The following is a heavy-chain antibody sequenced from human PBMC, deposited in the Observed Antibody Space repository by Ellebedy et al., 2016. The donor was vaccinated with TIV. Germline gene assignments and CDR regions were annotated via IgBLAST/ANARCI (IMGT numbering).Heavy chain of an antibody. D-gene: IGHD1-26*01. J-gene: IGHJ2*01. V-gene: IGHV3-48*04. CDR1: GFSFSDYG. Sequence: GGSLRLSXTASGFSFSDYGMNWVRQAPGQGLEFLSYISENSDTTHYAASVRGRFTISRDNARTSLYLQMNSLRAEDTAVYYCARDAVGAPTYFDLWGRGTLVTVSS. CDR3: ARDAVGAPTYFDL. CDR2: ISENSDTT.